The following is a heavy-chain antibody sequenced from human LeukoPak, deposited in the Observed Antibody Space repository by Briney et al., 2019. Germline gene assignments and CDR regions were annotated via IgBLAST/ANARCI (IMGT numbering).Heavy chain of an antibody. Sequence: GGSLRLSCATSGFTFSNYAMHWARQAPGKGLEWVAVIWYDGINKYYADSVKGRFTISRDNSKNTLSVQMNSLRVEDTAVYYCARGAMAERTFDIWGQGTKVTVSS. V-gene: IGHV3-33*01. CDR3: ARGAMAERTFDI. J-gene: IGHJ3*02. CDR1: GFTFSNYA. D-gene: IGHD5-18*01. CDR2: IWYDGINK.